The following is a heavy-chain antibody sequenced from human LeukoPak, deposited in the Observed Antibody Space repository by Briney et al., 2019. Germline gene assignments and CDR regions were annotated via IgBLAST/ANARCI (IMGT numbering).Heavy chain of an antibody. D-gene: IGHD2-8*02. J-gene: IGHJ4*02. CDR3: ARAGWVLDYFDY. Sequence: QAGGSLRLSCAASGFTFSNYAMSWVRQAPGKGLEWVSVIYSGGSTYYADSVKGRFTISRDNSKNTLYLQMNSLRAEDTAVYYCARAGWVLDYFDYWGQGTLVTVSS. CDR1: GFTFSNYA. V-gene: IGHV3-66*02. CDR2: IYSGGST.